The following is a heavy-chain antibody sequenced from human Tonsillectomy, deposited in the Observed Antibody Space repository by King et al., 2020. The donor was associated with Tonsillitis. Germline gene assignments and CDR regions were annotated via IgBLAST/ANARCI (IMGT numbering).Heavy chain of an antibody. CDR2: INPKSGGT. J-gene: IGHJ4*02. CDR1: GCTFTDYY. CDR3: VVGPTDSSFDY. D-gene: IGHD1-26*01. V-gene: IGHV1-2*02. Sequence: QLVQSGAEVRKPGASVKVSCRTSGCTFTDYYIHWVRQAPGQGLEWMGWINPKSGGTNFAQKFQGRVTMTRDTSISTAYMELSRLRYDDTAVFYCVVGPTDSSFDYWGQGTLVTVSS.